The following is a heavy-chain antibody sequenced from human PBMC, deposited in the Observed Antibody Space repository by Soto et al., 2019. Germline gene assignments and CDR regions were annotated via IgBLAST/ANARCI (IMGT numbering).Heavy chain of an antibody. D-gene: IGHD6-19*01. CDR3: APDQPQGYRSGWYVVV. Sequence: ASVKVSCKVSGYTLTELSIHWVRQAPGKGLEWMGGFDPEDGETIYAQKFQGRVTMTEDTSTDTAYMELSSLRSEDTAVYYCAPDQPQGYRSGWYVVVWGQGTLVTVSS. V-gene: IGHV1-24*01. CDR2: FDPEDGET. CDR1: GYTLTELS. J-gene: IGHJ4*02.